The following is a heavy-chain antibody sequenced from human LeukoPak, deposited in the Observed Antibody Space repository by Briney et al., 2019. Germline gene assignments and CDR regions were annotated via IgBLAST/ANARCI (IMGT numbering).Heavy chain of an antibody. J-gene: IGHJ4*02. V-gene: IGHV3-21*01. CDR2: ISSSSSYI. Sequence: GGSLRLSCAASGFTFSSYSMNWVRQAPGKGLEWVSSISSSSSYIYYADSVKGRFTISRDNAKNSLYLQMNSLRAEDTAVYYCARLIAAAGSDYWGQGTLVTVSS. CDR3: ARLIAAAGSDY. CDR1: GFTFSSYS. D-gene: IGHD6-13*01.